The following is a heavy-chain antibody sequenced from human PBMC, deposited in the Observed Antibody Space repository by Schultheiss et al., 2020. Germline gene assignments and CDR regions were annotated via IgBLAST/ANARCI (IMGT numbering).Heavy chain of an antibody. D-gene: IGHD2-15*01. CDR3: ARVAPGHCSGGSCYSERFDP. Sequence: GGSLRLSCAASGFTFDDYVMHWVRQAPGKGLEWVSGISWNSGSIGYADSVKGRFTISRDNAKNSLYLQMNSLRAEDTAVYYCARVAPGHCSGGSCYSERFDPWGQGTLVTVSS. V-gene: IGHV3-9*01. J-gene: IGHJ5*02. CDR1: GFTFDDYV. CDR2: ISWNSGSI.